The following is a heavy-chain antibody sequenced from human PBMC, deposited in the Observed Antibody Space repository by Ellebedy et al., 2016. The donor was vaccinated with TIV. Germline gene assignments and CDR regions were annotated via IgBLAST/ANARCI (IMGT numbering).Heavy chain of an antibody. D-gene: IGHD6-13*01. CDR1: GGTFSSYA. CDR3: ARGDLAAAAMVDY. CDR2: IIPIFGTA. J-gene: IGHJ4*02. Sequence: SVKVSXKASGGTFSSYAISWVRQAPGQGLEWMGGIIPIFGTANYAQKFQGRVTITADESTSTAYMELSSLRSEDTAVYYCARGDLAAAAMVDYWGQGTLVTVSS. V-gene: IGHV1-69*13.